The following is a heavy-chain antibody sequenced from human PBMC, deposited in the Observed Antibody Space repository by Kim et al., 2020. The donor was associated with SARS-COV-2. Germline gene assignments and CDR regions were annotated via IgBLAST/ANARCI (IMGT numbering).Heavy chain of an antibody. Sequence: YYADSVTGRFTISRDNSKNTLDLQRSSLRAEDTAVYYCAKYTPDGGYNDYWGQGTLVTVSS. CDR3: AKYTPDGGYNDY. J-gene: IGHJ4*02. D-gene: IGHD4-17*01. V-gene: IGHV3-23*01.